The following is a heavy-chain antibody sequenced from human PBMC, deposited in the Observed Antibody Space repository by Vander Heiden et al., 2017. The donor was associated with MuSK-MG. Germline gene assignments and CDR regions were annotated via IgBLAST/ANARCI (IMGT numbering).Heavy chain of an antibody. Sequence: EVQVVEPGGGLVKPGESLRLSCVGSGFIFGAYSMIWVRQAPGKGLEWVSSISSGSTYIYYADSVKGRFTISRDNAKNSLYLQMNSLRDEDTAVYYCARDWVVWGQGTLVTVSS. CDR1: GFIFGAYS. CDR3: ARDWVV. J-gene: IGHJ4*02. CDR2: ISSGSTYI. V-gene: IGHV3-21*01. D-gene: IGHD3-16*01.